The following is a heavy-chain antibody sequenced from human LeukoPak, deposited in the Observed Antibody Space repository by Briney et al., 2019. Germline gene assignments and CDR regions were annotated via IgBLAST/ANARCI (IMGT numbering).Heavy chain of an antibody. J-gene: IGHJ4*02. CDR3: ARGPAGGYYGSGSYFDY. V-gene: IGHV1-18*04. CDR1: GYTFTSYG. CDR2: ISAYNGNT. D-gene: IGHD3-10*01. Sequence: ASVTVSCKASGYTFTSYGISWVRQAPGQGLEWMGWISAYNGNTNYAQKLQGRVTMTTDTSTSTAYMELRSLRSDDTAVYYCARGPAGGYYGSGSYFDYWGQGTLVTVSS.